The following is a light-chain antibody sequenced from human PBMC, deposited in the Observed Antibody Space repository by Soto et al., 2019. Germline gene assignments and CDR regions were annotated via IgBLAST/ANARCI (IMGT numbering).Light chain of an antibody. CDR3: QQARRFPIT. Sequence: DIQMTQSPSSVSASVGDRVTISCRASQDISNWLAWYQQKPGEAPKFLIYAASNLQSGDPSKFSVSGSGTDFTLTISSLQPEDFAVYYCQQARRFPITFGQGTRLEIK. CDR1: QDISNW. J-gene: IGKJ5*01. V-gene: IGKV1-12*01. CDR2: AAS.